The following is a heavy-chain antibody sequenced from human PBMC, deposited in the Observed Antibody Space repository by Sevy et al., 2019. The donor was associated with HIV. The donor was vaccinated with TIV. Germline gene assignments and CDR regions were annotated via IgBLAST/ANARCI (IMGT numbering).Heavy chain of an antibody. D-gene: IGHD4-17*01. CDR3: AKDGHDYGDFYFNY. CDR2: IIGSGGRT. V-gene: IGHV3-23*01. Sequence: GGSLRLSCAASGFTFSSYGMSWVRQSPGKGLEWVSYIIGSGGRTYYAESVKGRFTISRDNAKNTLYLQMNNLRAEDTAVYYCAKDGHDYGDFYFNYWGQGTLVTVSS. CDR1: GFTFSSYG. J-gene: IGHJ4*02.